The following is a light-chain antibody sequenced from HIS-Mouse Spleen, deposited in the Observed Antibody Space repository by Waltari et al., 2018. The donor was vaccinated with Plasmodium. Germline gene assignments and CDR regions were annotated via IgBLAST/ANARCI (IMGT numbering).Light chain of an antibody. J-gene: IGLJ2*01. CDR3: CSYAGSYTLV. CDR2: DVS. V-gene: IGLV2-11*01. Sequence: QSALTQPRSVSGSPGQSVTISCTGTSSDVGGYNYVSWYQQPPGKAPKLSIYDVSKRPSGFPVRFSGSKSGNTASLTISGLQAEDEADYYCCSYAGSYTLVFGGGTKLTVL. CDR1: SSDVGGYNY.